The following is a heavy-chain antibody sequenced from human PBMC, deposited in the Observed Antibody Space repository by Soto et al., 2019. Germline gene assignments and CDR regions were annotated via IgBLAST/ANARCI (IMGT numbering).Heavy chain of an antibody. J-gene: IGHJ4*02. CDR1: GDTLSHYG. V-gene: IGHV1-69*01. CDR3: AAGDSSDTGDH. D-gene: IGHD5-18*01. Sequence: QVQLVQSGAEVKKPGSSVKVSCNASGDTLSHYGVSWVRQVPGKGLEGMGGTTAILGTRDYAQKFQGRMTITSDESTTTSYMELNSLTSDDTAVYYCAAGDSSDTGDHWGQGTLVTVSS. CDR2: TTAILGTR.